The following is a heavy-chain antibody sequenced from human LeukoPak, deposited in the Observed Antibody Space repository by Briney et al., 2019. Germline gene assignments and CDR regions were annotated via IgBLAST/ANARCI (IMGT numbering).Heavy chain of an antibody. V-gene: IGHV3-33*01. Sequence: GGSLRLSCAASGFTFSSYGMHWVRQAPGKGLEWVAVIWYDGSNKYYADSVKGRSTISRDNSKNTLYLQMNSLRAEDTAVYYCAARDYYDSSGYHDGAFDIWGQGTMVTVSS. CDR3: AARDYYDSSGYHDGAFDI. CDR2: IWYDGSNK. CDR1: GFTFSSYG. J-gene: IGHJ3*02. D-gene: IGHD3-22*01.